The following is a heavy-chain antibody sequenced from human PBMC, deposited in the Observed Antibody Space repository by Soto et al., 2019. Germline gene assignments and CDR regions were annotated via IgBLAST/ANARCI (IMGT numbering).Heavy chain of an antibody. J-gene: IGHJ4*02. V-gene: IGHV4-59*08. CDR1: GGTISSWY. Sequence: SETLSLTCTVSGGTISSWYWSWIRQPPGKGLEWIGYIYYSGSTNCNPSLKSRVTISVDTSKNQFSLKLSSVTAADTAVYYCARGDYYGSGSSDQFYFDYWGQGTLVTVSS. CDR2: IYYSGST. D-gene: IGHD3-10*01. CDR3: ARGDYYGSGSSDQFYFDY.